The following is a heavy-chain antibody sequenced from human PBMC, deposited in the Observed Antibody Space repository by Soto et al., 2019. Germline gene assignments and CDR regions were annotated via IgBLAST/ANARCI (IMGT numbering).Heavy chain of an antibody. Sequence: EVQLVESGGGLVKPGGSLRLSCAASGFTFSTYSMNWVRQAPGKGLEWVSSISSSSSYIYYADSVKGRFTISRDNAKNSLYLQMNSLRAEDTAVYYCARYDSSGHYLPYYYYGMDVWGQGTTVTVTS. J-gene: IGHJ6*02. D-gene: IGHD3-22*01. CDR1: GFTFSTYS. V-gene: IGHV3-21*01. CDR3: ARYDSSGHYLPYYYYGMDV. CDR2: ISSSSSYI.